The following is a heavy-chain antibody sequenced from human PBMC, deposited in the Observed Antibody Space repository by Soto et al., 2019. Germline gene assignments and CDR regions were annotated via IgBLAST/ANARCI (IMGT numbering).Heavy chain of an antibody. V-gene: IGHV3-30*18. CDR1: GFTFSSYG. CDR2: ISYDGSNK. J-gene: IGHJ4*02. Sequence: GGSLRLSCAASGFTFSSYGMHWVRQAPGKGLEWVAVISYDGSNKYYADSVKGRFTISRDNSKNTLYLQMNSLRAEDTAVYYCAKDLDSWTLDYWGQGTLVTVSS. CDR3: AKDLDSWTLDY. D-gene: IGHD6-13*01.